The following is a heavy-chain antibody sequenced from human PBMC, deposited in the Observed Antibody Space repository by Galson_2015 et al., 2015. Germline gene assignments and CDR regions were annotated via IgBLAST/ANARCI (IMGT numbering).Heavy chain of an antibody. CDR3: AREFYGMDV. J-gene: IGHJ6*02. V-gene: IGHV6-1*01. Sequence: CAISGDSVSSNSAAWIWIRQSPSRGLEWLGRTYYRSKWYNDYAVSVKGRITINPDTSKNQFSLLLNSVTPEDTAVYYCAREFYGMDVWGQGTTVTVSS. CDR1: GDSVSSNSAA. CDR2: TYYRSKWYN.